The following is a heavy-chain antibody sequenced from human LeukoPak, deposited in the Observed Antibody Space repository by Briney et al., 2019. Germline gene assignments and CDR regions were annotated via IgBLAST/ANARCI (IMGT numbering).Heavy chain of an antibody. CDR1: GFTFSSYA. CDR2: ISYDGSNK. D-gene: IGHD3-22*01. Sequence: QPGGSLRLSCAASGFTFSSYAMHWVRQAPGKGLEWVAVISYDGSNKYYADSVKGRFTISRDNSKNTLYLQMNSLRAEDTAVYYCARDEGYYDGSGSFDYWGQGTLVTVSS. CDR3: ARDEGYYDGSGSFDY. J-gene: IGHJ4*02. V-gene: IGHV3-30-3*01.